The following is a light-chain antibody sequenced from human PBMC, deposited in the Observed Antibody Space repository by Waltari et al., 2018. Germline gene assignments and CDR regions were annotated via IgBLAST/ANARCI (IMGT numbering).Light chain of an antibody. CDR1: QGISSY. J-gene: IGKJ2*01. CDR2: AAS. Sequence: DIQLTQSPSFLSASVGERVTITCRASQGISSYLAWYQQKPGKAPKLLIYAASTLQSGVPSRFSGSGSGTEFTLTISSLQPEDFATYYCQQLNSYPRTFGQGTKLEIK. V-gene: IGKV1-9*01. CDR3: QQLNSYPRT.